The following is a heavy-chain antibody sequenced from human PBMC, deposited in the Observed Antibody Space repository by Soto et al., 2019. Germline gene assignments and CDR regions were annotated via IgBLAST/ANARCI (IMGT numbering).Heavy chain of an antibody. D-gene: IGHD3-22*01. Sequence: SETLSLTCTVSGGSISNGDYYWSWIRQSPGKGLEWIGYIYYRGSTYYNPSLESRVTISVDTSKNQFSLDLSSVTAADTAVYYCAREVHYFDANDSQRVKDAFDMWGQGTMVTVSS. CDR2: IYYRGST. V-gene: IGHV4-31*03. J-gene: IGHJ3*02. CDR1: GGSISNGDYY. CDR3: AREVHYFDANDSQRVKDAFDM.